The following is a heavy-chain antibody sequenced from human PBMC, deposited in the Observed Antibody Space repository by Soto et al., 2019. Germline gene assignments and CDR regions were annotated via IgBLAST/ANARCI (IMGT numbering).Heavy chain of an antibody. CDR2: IIPMFDTP. CDR1: GGTFSSDS. CDR3: ARFGGLARDCHY. D-gene: IGHD2-15*01. Sequence: QVQLVQSGAEVKKPGSSVKVSCKASGGTFSSDSFSWVRQAPGQGLEWMGGIIPMFDTPIYAQKFQDRVTITADEATSTAYTRRSSLRSGDTAVYYGARFGGLARDCHYWGQGSLVTVSS. V-gene: IGHV1-69*12. J-gene: IGHJ4*02.